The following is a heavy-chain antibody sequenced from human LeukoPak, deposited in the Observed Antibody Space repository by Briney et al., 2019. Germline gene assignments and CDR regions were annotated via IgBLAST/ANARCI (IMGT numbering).Heavy chain of an antibody. CDR1: GFTFSTYG. Sequence: PGGSLRLSCAASGFTFSTYGMHWVRQAPGKGLEWVSYTSSSSSPIYYADSAKGRFTISRDNAKNSLYLQMNSLRAEDTAVYYCARDLGLRYDAFDIWGQGTMVTVSS. D-gene: IGHD4-17*01. CDR3: ARDLGLRYDAFDI. V-gene: IGHV3-48*04. J-gene: IGHJ3*02. CDR2: TSSSSSPI.